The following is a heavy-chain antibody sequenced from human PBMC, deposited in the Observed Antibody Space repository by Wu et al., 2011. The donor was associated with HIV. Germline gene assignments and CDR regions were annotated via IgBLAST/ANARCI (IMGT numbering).Heavy chain of an antibody. Sequence: QVLLVQSGAEVKKPGSSVKVSCKASGGTFNSYGISWVRQAPGQGLEWMGGITPIFGTTNYAQKFQGRVTITADKSTTTAYMELSSLRSEDTAVYYCARDFGGDEDSWGQGTLVTVSS. CDR3: ARDFGGDEDS. D-gene: IGHD2-21*01. CDR1: GGTFNSYG. CDR2: ITPIFGTT. V-gene: IGHV1-69*14. J-gene: IGHJ4*02.